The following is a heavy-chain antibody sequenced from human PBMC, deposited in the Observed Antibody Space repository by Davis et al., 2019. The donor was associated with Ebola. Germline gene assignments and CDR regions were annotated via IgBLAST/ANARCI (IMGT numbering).Heavy chain of an antibody. D-gene: IGHD2-2*02. CDR1: GYTFTSFW. J-gene: IGHJ4*02. CDR3: ARQTCSSISCYRGIVY. V-gene: IGHV5-51*01. CDR2: IYPGDSDT. Sequence: GESLKISCKGFGYTFTSFWIGWVRQMPGKGLEWMGIIYPGDSDTRYSPSFQGQVTISADKSISTAYLQWSSLKASDTATYYCARQTCSSISCYRGIVYWGQGTLVTVSS.